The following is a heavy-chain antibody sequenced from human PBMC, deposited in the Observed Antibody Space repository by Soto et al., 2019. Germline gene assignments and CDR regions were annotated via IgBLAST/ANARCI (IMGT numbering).Heavy chain of an antibody. D-gene: IGHD3-3*01. Sequence: ASVKVSCKASGYTFTSYAMHWVRQAPGQRLEWMGWINAGNGNTKYSQKYKGRVTITRDTSASTAYMELSSLRSEDTAVFYCARLVASDFWSGYSLPFDYWGQGTLVTVSS. CDR3: ARLVASDFWSGYSLPFDY. CDR1: GYTFTSYA. CDR2: INAGNGNT. J-gene: IGHJ4*02. V-gene: IGHV1-3*01.